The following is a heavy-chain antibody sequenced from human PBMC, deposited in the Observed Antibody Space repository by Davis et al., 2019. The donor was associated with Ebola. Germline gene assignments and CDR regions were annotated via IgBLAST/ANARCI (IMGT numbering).Heavy chain of an antibody. CDR1: GSTFTSYG. Sequence: ASVKFPCKAPGSTFTSYGINWLRKAPGQGLEWMGWISAYNGNTNYAQKLQGRVTMTTDTSTSTAYMELRSLRSDDTAVYYCARGITMVRALDWFDPWGQGTLVTVSS. J-gene: IGHJ5*02. V-gene: IGHV1-18*01. D-gene: IGHD3-10*01. CDR2: ISAYNGNT. CDR3: ARGITMVRALDWFDP.